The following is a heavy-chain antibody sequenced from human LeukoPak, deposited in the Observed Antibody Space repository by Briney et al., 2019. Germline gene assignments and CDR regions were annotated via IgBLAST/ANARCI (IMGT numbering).Heavy chain of an antibody. CDR3: SRESGPFCPFGY. D-gene: IGHD1-26*01. CDR1: GGSISGTNW. J-gene: IGHJ4*02. CDR2: ISLAGQT. Sequence: SGTLSLTCGVSGGSISGTNWWSWVRPPPGQGLEWIGEISLAGQTNYNPSLNGRVTMSLDKSSNQLSLHLTTVTAADTATYFCSRESGPFCPFGYWGEGTLVIVSS. V-gene: IGHV4-4*02.